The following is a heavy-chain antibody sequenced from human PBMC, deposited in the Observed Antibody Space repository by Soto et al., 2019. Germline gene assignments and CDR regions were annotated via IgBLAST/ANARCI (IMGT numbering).Heavy chain of an antibody. V-gene: IGHV1-18*04. CDR3: ARISSASSGWPHDY. CDR2: INVYNGNT. J-gene: IGHJ4*02. D-gene: IGHD6-19*01. CDR1: GYTFTSNS. Sequence: ASLKVSCKASGYTFTSNSIGWVRQAPGQGLEWMGWINVYNGNTKYAQQLQGRVTLTTDTSTSTAYMDLRSLRSDDTAVYYCARISSASSGWPHDYWGQGTLVTVSS.